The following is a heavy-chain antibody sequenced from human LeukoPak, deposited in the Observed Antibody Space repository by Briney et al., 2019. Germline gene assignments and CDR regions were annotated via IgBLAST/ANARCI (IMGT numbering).Heavy chain of an antibody. J-gene: IGHJ6*03. V-gene: IGHV4-59*01. CDR2: IYYSGST. Sequence: SETLSLICTVSGGSISSYYWSWIRQPPGKGREWIGYIYYSGSTNYNPSLKSRVTISVDTSKNQFSLKLSSVTAADTAVYYCARGCSGGSCYPSSRYYYYYCMDVWGKGTTVTVSS. D-gene: IGHD2-15*01. CDR3: ARGCSGGSCYPSSRYYYYYCMDV. CDR1: GGSISSYY.